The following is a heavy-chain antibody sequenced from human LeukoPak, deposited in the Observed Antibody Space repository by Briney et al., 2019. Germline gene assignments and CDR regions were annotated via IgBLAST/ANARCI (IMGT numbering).Heavy chain of an antibody. J-gene: IGHJ4*02. CDR3: ARQTAMGRSGDY. D-gene: IGHD7-27*01. V-gene: IGHV5-51*01. CDR1: GYSFTSYW. CDR2: IDPSDSET. Sequence: GESLKISCKASGYSFTSYWIGWVRPIPGKGLELMGIIDPSDSETRYTPSFQGQVTISVDKSLTTADLQWNSLKASDTAMYYCARQTAMGRSGDYWGQGTLVTVSS.